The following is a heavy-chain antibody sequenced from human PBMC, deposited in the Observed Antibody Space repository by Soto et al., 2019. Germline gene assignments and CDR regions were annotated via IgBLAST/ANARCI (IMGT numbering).Heavy chain of an antibody. CDR3: VHDGSGITGAAWGL. CDR1: GFSLASSGLG. V-gene: IGHV2-5*02. D-gene: IGHD1-20*01. CDR2: IFGDGDK. Sequence: QITLKESGPTLVKPTQTLSLTCTFSGFSLASSGLGVAWIRQPPGKALEWLALIFGDGDKGYSPSLKSRLTITKDTSKNQVVLTMTDTDPADTGTYFCVHDGSGITGAAWGLWGQGTQVTVSS. J-gene: IGHJ4*02.